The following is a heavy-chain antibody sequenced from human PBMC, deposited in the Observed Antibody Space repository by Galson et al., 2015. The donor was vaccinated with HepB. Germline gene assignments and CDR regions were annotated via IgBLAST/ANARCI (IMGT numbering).Heavy chain of an antibody. CDR1: GGSISSGGYY. CDR2: IYYSGST. J-gene: IGHJ5*02. Sequence: TLSLTCTVSGGSISSGGYYWSWIRQHPGTGLEWIGYIYYSGSTYYNPSLKSRVTISVDTSKNQFSLKLSSVTAADTAVYYCARGSPHGVVPAATGNWFDPWGQGTLVTVSS. V-gene: IGHV4-31*03. D-gene: IGHD2-2*01. CDR3: ARGSPHGVVPAATGNWFDP.